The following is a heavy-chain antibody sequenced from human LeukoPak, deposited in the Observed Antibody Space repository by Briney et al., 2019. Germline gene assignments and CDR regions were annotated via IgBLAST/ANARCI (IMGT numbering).Heavy chain of an antibody. J-gene: IGHJ1*01. V-gene: IGHV3-21*01. Sequence: PGGSLRLSCAASGFTFRSYSMNWVRQAPGTGLEWVSSISSSSSYIFYADSVKGRFTISRDNAKNSLSLQMKSLRAEGTAVYYCARDEVGAIAEYFQHWGQGTLVTVSS. CDR2: ISSSSSYI. D-gene: IGHD1-26*01. CDR1: GFTFRSYS. CDR3: ARDEVGAIAEYFQH.